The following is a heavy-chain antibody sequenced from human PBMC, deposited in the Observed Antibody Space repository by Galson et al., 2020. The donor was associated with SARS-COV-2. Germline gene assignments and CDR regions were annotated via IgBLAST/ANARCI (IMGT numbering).Heavy chain of an antibody. Sequence: SVKVSCKASGGTFNSFAISWVRQAPGHGLEWVGGISPVVGRTNYARQFQDRVSLSADESTKTFHLTLTSLRSEDTAVYFCANHRRNIVGATTGVFDPWGQGTVVTVSS. J-gene: IGHJ4*02. CDR3: ANHRRNIVGATTGVFDP. V-gene: IGHV1-69*13. D-gene: IGHD1-26*01. CDR2: ISPVVGRT. CDR1: GGTFNSFA.